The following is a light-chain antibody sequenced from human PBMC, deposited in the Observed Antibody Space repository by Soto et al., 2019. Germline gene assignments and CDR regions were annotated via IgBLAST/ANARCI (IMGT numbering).Light chain of an antibody. V-gene: IGKV3-15*01. J-gene: IGKJ1*01. CDR1: QSVSSN. Sequence: EIVMTQSPATLSVSPGERATLSCRACQSVSSNLAWYQQKPGQAPRLLIYGASTRATGIPASFRGSGSGTEFTLSICILTSEDFTFSSCQLYHNWLPWTFGQGTKVEIQ. CDR3: QLYHNWLPWT. CDR2: GAS.